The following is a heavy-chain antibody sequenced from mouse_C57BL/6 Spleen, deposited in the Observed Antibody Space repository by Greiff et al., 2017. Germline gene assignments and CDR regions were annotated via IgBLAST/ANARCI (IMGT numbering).Heavy chain of an antibody. D-gene: IGHD3-2*02. Sequence: VQLQQPGAELVMPGASVKLSCKASGYTFTSYWMHWVKQRPGQGLEWIGEIDPSDSYTNYNQKFKGKSTLTVDKSSSTAYMQLSSLTSEDSAVYYCARVGDSSGSVLAWFAYWGQGALVTVSA. V-gene: IGHV1-69*01. CDR3: ARVGDSSGSVLAWFAY. CDR1: GYTFTSYW. CDR2: IDPSDSYT. J-gene: IGHJ3*01.